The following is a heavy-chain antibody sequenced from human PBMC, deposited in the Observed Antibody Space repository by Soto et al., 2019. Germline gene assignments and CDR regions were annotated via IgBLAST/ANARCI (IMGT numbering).Heavy chain of an antibody. CDR2: ISYDGSNK. CDR3: AKDRGFLGAIYYYYGMDV. Sequence: EGSLRLSCAASGFTFSSYGVHWVRQAPGKGLEWVAVISYDGSNKYYADSVKGRFTISRDNSKNTLYLQMNSLRAEDTAVYYCAKDRGFLGAIYYYYGMDVWGEGT. J-gene: IGHJ6*02. CDR1: GFTFSSYG. V-gene: IGHV3-30*18. D-gene: IGHD3-3*01.